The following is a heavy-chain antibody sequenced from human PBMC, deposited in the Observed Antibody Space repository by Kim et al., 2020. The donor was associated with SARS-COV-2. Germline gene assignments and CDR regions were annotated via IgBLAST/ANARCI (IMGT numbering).Heavy chain of an antibody. D-gene: IGHD3-16*02. J-gene: IGHJ4*02. CDR2: IYPGDSDT. CDR3: ATSGITFGGVIGIFDY. CDR1: GYSFTSYW. Sequence: GESLKISCKGSGYSFTSYWIGWVRQMPGKGLEWMGIIYPGDSDTRYSPSFQGQVTISADKSISTAYLQWSSLKAPDTAMYYCATSGITFGGVIGIFDYWGQGTLGTVSS. V-gene: IGHV5-51*01.